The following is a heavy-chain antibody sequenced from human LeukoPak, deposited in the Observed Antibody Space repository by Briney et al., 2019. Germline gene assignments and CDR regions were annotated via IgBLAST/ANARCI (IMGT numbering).Heavy chain of an antibody. CDR2: INPNSGGT. V-gene: IGHV1-2*02. CDR3: ASPSRGDYYYYYMDV. J-gene: IGHJ6*03. CDR1: GYTFTGYY. Sequence: ASVKVSCKASGYTFTGYYMHWVRQAPGQGLEWMGWINPNSGGTNYAQKFQGRGTMTRDTSISTAYMELSRLRSDDTAVYYCASPSRGDYYYYYMDVWGKGTTVTISS.